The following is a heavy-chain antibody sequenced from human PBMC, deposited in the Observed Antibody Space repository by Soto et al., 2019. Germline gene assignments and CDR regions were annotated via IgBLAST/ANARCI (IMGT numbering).Heavy chain of an antibody. J-gene: IGHJ4*02. Sequence: GGSLRLSCSVSGFTFSTYAMHWVRQAPGKGLEYASSISSNGGSTYYADSVKGRFTISRDNSKNTLYLQMSSLRTEDTALYYCVKDRWVDYWGQGILVTVSS. V-gene: IGHV3-64D*06. CDR1: GFTFSTYA. CDR3: VKDRWVDY. CDR2: ISSNGGST. D-gene: IGHD1-26*01.